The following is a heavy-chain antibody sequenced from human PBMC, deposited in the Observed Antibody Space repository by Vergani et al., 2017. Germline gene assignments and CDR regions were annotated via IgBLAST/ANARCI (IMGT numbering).Heavy chain of an antibody. D-gene: IGHD6-13*01. V-gene: IGHV1-2*02. CDR3: ARISSSWPTFLDY. CDR2: INPNSGGT. J-gene: IGHJ4*02. Sequence: QVQLVQSGAEVKKPGASVKVSCKASGYTFTGYYMHWVRQAPGQGLEWMGWINPNSGGTNYAQKFQGRVTMTRDTSISPAYMELSRLRSDDPAVYYCARISSSWPTFLDYWGQGTLVTVSS. CDR1: GYTFTGYY.